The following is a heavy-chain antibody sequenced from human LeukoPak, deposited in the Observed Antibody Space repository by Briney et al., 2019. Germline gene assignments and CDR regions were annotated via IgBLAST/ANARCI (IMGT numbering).Heavy chain of an antibody. CDR1: GFTFSSYA. CDR2: ISYDGSNK. CDR3: ARDSSGWPDAFDI. D-gene: IGHD6-19*01. Sequence: HAGGSLRLSCAASGFTFSSYAMHWVRQAPGKGLEWVAVISYDGSNKYYAASVKGRFTISRDNSKNTLYLQMNSLRAEDTAVYYCARDSSGWPDAFDIWGQGTMVTVSS. J-gene: IGHJ3*02. V-gene: IGHV3-30*04.